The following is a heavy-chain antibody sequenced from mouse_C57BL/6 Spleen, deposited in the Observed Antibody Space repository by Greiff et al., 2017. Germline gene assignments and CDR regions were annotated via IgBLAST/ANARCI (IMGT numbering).Heavy chain of an antibody. CDR2: IDPEDGDT. D-gene: IGHD1-1*01. J-gene: IGHJ1*03. CDR1: GFNIKDYY. V-gene: IGHV14-1*01. CDR3: TTSNLLLRYFDV. Sequence: EVQLQQSGAELVRPGASVKLSCTASGFNIKDYYMHWVKQRPEQGLEWIGRIDPEDGDTEYAPKFQGKATMTADTASNTAYLQLSSLTSEDTAVYYCTTSNLLLRYFDVWGTGTTVTVSS.